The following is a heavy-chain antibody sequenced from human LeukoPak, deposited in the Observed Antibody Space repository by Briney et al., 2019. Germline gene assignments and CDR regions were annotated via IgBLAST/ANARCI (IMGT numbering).Heavy chain of an antibody. Sequence: ASVKVSCKTSGYAFTGYYIHWVRQAPGQGLEWMGIINPSGGSTSYAQKFQGRVTMTRDMSTSTVYMELSSLRSEDTAVYYCARDGPWYDILTGLYYWGQGTLVTVSS. CDR1: GYAFTGYY. D-gene: IGHD3-9*01. J-gene: IGHJ4*02. CDR2: INPSGGST. CDR3: ARDGPWYDILTGLYY. V-gene: IGHV1-46*01.